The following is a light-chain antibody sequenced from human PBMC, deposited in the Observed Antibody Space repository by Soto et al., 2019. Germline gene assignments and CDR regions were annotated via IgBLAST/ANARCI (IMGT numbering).Light chain of an antibody. CDR2: DAY. J-gene: IGKJ5*01. CDR1: QSFRGL. V-gene: IGKV3-11*01. Sequence: EVVLTRSPVTLSLSPGEIATLSFRASQSFRGLLAWYQQKPGQAPRLLIYDAYNRATGIPPRFSGSGSGTDFTLTISSLEPEDSAVYYCQQRHMWPITFGQGTRLEIK. CDR3: QQRHMWPIT.